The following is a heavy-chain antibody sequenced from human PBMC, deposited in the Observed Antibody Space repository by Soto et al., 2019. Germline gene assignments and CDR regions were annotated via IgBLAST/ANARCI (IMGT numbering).Heavy chain of an antibody. V-gene: IGHV1-3*01. J-gene: IGHJ4*02. Sequence: ASVKVSCKTSGYTFTNNVIHWVRQAPGQRLEWIGWVNAGNDNTKWSREFQGRLTLTKDASATTAYMELGSLTPEGTAIYFCAREVPYGYSRFDYWGQGTLVTVSS. CDR1: GYTFTNNV. CDR3: AREVPYGYSRFDY. D-gene: IGHD5-18*01. CDR2: VNAGNDNT.